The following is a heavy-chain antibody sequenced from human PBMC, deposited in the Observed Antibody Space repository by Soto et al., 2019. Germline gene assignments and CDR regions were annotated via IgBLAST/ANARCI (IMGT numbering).Heavy chain of an antibody. D-gene: IGHD2-8*01. J-gene: IGHJ5*02. Sequence: SETLSLTCAVYGGSFSGYYWSWIRQPPGNGLEWIGEINHSGSTNYNPSLKSRVTISVDTSKNQFSLKLSSVTAADTAVYYCARDIVLMVYARTVFDPWGQGTLVTVSS. CDR3: ARDIVLMVYARTVFDP. V-gene: IGHV4-34*01. CDR2: INHSGST. CDR1: GGSFSGYY.